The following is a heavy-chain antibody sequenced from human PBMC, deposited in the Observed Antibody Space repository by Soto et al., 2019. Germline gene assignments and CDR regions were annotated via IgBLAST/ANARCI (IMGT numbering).Heavy chain of an antibody. Sequence: SETLSLTCAVYGGSFSGYYWSWIRQPPGKGLEWIGEINHSGSTNYNPSIKSRVTISVDTSKNQFSLKLSSVTAADTAVYYCARGGGGGSPIYYYYMDVWGKGTTVT. CDR3: ARGGGGGSPIYYYYMDV. D-gene: IGHD2-15*01. J-gene: IGHJ6*03. CDR1: GGSFSGYY. V-gene: IGHV4-34*01. CDR2: INHSGST.